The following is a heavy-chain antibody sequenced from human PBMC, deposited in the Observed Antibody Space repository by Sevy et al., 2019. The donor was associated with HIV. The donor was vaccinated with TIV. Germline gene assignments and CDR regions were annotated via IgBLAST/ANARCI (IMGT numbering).Heavy chain of an antibody. Sequence: GGSLRLSCAASGFTFSSYGMHWVRQAPGKGLEWVAFIRYDGNNKYYTGSAKGRFTISRDNSKNTLYLQMNSLRAEDTAVYYCAKGREQGYYYGMDVWGQGTTVTVSS. V-gene: IGHV3-30*02. CDR3: AKGREQGYYYGMDV. CDR1: GFTFSSYG. D-gene: IGHD1-26*01. CDR2: IRYDGNNK. J-gene: IGHJ6*02.